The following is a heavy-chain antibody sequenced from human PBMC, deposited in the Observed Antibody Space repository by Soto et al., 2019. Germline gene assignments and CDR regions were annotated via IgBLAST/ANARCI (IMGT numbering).Heavy chain of an antibody. Sequence: SETLSLTCTVSGGSISSSSYYWGWIRQPAGKGLEWIGRIDNSGSTNYNPSLKSRITMSADTSRNQFSLKLNSVTAADTAVYYCARGGQDFWSGPFDYWGQGALVTV. D-gene: IGHD3-3*01. V-gene: IGHV4-61*02. CDR2: IDNSGST. CDR1: GGSISSSSYY. J-gene: IGHJ4*02. CDR3: ARGGQDFWSGPFDY.